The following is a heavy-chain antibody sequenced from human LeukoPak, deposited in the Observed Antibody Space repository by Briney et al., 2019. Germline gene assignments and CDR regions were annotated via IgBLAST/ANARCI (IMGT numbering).Heavy chain of an antibody. CDR1: GYTFTSYY. Sequence: GASVKVSCKASGYTFTSYYMHWVRQAPGQGLEWMGIINPSGGSTSYAQKFQGRVTMTRDTSTSTVYMELSSLRSEDTAVYYCGYSYGLNYFDYWGQGTLVTVSS. CDR2: INPSGGST. V-gene: IGHV1-46*01. CDR3: GYSYGLNYFDY. D-gene: IGHD5-18*01. J-gene: IGHJ4*02.